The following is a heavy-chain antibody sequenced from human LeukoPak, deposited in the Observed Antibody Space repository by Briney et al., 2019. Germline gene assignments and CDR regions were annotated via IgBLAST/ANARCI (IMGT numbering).Heavy chain of an antibody. D-gene: IGHD4-17*01. V-gene: IGHV3-20*04. CDR1: GFTFDDYG. J-gene: IGHJ2*01. CDR2: ITWNGATT. CDR3: AREYGDYSSYFDL. Sequence: PGGSLRLSCAASGFTFDDYGVSWVRQAPGKGLEWVSGITWNGATTGFADSVKGRFTISRDIAKNSLYLGMSSLRAEDTAFYYCAREYGDYSSYFDLWGRGTLVTVSS.